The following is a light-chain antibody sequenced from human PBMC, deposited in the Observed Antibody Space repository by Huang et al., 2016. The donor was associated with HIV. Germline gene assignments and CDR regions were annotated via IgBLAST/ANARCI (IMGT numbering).Light chain of an antibody. Sequence: DIVMTQSPDSLAVSLGEWATINCKSSQRILYNSDKKNYLAWDQQKPGQPPKLLIYWASTRESGVPDRFSGSGSGTDFTLTISSLQAGDVAVYYCQQYYGSPPTFGQGTKVEIK. V-gene: IGKV4-1*01. CDR3: QQYYGSPPT. CDR1: QRILYNSDKKNY. J-gene: IGKJ1*01. CDR2: WAS.